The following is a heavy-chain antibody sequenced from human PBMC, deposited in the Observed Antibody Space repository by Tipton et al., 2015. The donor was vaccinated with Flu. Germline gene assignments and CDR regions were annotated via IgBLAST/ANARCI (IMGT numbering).Heavy chain of an antibody. CDR3: ARIPWGQPHDGFDV. Sequence: SLRLSCVVSNFPFSTYEMNWVHQAPGKGLEWISYISTSANKIYYGDSVKGRFTISRDNAKQSLYLQMNSLRVEDTAIYYCARIPWGQPHDGFDVWGQGTVVTVSS. CDR2: ISTSANKI. D-gene: IGHD3-16*01. CDR1: NFPFSTYE. V-gene: IGHV3-48*03. J-gene: IGHJ3*01.